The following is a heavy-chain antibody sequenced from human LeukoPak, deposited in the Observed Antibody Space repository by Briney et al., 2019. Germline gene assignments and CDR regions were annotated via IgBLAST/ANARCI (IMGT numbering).Heavy chain of an antibody. J-gene: IGHJ4*02. CDR2: ISYDGSNK. D-gene: IGHD1-14*01. V-gene: IGHV3-30-3*01. CDR3: ARHYKDFDY. Sequence: GRSLRLSCAASGFTFSSYAMHWVRQAPGKGLEWVAVISYDGSNKYYADSVKGRFTISRDNSKNTLYLQMNSLRAEDTAVYYCARHYKDFDYWGQGTLVTVSP. CDR1: GFTFSSYA.